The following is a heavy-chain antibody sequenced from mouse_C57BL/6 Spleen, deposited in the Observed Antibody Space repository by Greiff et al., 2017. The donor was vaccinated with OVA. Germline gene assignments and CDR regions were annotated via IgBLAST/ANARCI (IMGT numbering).Heavy chain of an antibody. CDR3: AKHGSSYLYAMDC. CDR2: IWGDGST. D-gene: IGHD1-1*01. V-gene: IGHV2-3*01. J-gene: IGHJ4*01. CDR1: GFSLTSYG. Sequence: VKLVESGPGLVAPSKTLSITCTVSGFSLTSYGVSWVRQPPGKGLEWLGVIWGDGSTNYHSALISRLSISTDNSKSQAFLKLNSLQTDDTATYYCAKHGSSYLYAMDCWGQGTSVTVST.